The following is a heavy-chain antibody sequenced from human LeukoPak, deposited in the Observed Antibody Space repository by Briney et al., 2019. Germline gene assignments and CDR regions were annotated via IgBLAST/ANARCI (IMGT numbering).Heavy chain of an antibody. V-gene: IGHV3-30*01. CDR2: ISYDGSNK. Sequence: PGGSLRLSCAASGFTFSSYAMHWVRQAPGKGLEWVAVISYDGSNKYYADSVKGRFTISRDNSKNTLYLQMNSLRAEDTAVYYCAKIIKTVVVTAHDAFDIWGQGTMVTVSS. J-gene: IGHJ3*02. D-gene: IGHD2-21*02. CDR3: AKIIKTVVVTAHDAFDI. CDR1: GFTFSSYA.